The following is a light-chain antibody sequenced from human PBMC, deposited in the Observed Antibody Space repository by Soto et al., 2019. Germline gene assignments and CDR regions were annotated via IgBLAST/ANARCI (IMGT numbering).Light chain of an antibody. CDR1: SSNIGAHED. Sequence: QSALTQPPSVSASPGQTITISCAGSSSNIGAHEDVSWYQQLPVNAPKLLIYEVSSRPSGVSNRFSGSKSGDTASLTISGLQAEDEADYYCDSYRGCSAGVFGAGTKVTVL. V-gene: IGLV2-14*01. J-gene: IGLJ1*01. CDR3: DSYRGCSAGV. CDR2: EVS.